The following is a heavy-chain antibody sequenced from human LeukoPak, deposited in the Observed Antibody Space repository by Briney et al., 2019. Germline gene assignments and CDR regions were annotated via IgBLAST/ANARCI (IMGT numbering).Heavy chain of an antibody. Sequence: SETLSLTCTVSGGSISSSSYYWRWIRQPPGKRLEWIGSIYYSGSTYYNPSLKSRVTISVDTSKNQFSLKLSSVTAADTAVYYCARVPYLDCSSTSCYTDHGREYFQHWGQGTLVTVSS. J-gene: IGHJ1*01. V-gene: IGHV4-39*07. CDR1: GGSISSSSYY. D-gene: IGHD2-2*02. CDR2: IYYSGST. CDR3: ARVPYLDCSSTSCYTDHGREYFQH.